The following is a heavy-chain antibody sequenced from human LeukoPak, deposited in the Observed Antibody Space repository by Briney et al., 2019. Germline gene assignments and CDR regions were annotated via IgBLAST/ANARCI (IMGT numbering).Heavy chain of an antibody. CDR1: GGSISSSSYY. D-gene: IGHD3-22*01. CDR2: IYYSGST. J-gene: IGHJ4*02. CDR3: ARTVGHYYYDSSGYYSWGGYFDY. V-gene: IGHV4-39*01. Sequence: PSETLSLTCTVSGGSISSSSYYWGWIRQPPGKGLEWIGSIYYSGSTYYNPSLKSRVTISVETSKNQFSLKLSSVTAADTAVYYCARTVGHYYYDSSGYYSWGGYFDYWGQGTLVTVSS.